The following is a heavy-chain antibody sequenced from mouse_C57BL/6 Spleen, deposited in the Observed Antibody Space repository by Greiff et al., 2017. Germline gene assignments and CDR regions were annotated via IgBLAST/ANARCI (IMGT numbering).Heavy chain of an antibody. V-gene: IGHV5-17*01. CDR2: ISSGSRTI. Sequence: EVKLVESGGGLVKPGGSLKISCAASGFTFSDSGMHWVRQAPEKGLEWVAYISSGSRTIYYADTVKGRFTISRDNANNTLFLQMTSLSSEDTALYYCARTGTGAMDYWGQGTSVTVSS. CDR1: GFTFSDSG. CDR3: ARTGTGAMDY. D-gene: IGHD4-1*01. J-gene: IGHJ4*01.